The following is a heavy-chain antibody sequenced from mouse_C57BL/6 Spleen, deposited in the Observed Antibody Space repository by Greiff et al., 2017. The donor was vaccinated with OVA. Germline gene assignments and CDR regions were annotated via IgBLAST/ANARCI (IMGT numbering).Heavy chain of an antibody. V-gene: IGHV1-61*01. CDR1: GYTFTSYW. CDR2: IYPSDSET. CDR3: ARSEGLRQAMDY. Sequence: VQLQQPGAELVRPGSSVKLSCKASGYTFTSYWMDWVKQRPGQGLEWIGNIYPSDSETHYNQKFKDKATLTVDKSSSTAYMQLSSLTSEDSAVYYCARSEGLRQAMDYWGQGTSVTVSS. D-gene: IGHD2-4*01. J-gene: IGHJ4*01.